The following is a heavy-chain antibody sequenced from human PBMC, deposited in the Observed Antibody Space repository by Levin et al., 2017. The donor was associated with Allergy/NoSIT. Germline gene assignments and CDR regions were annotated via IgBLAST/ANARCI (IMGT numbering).Heavy chain of an antibody. J-gene: IGHJ4*02. CDR3: ARLQAIVATPYFDY. D-gene: IGHD5-12*01. Sequence: SETLSLTCTVSGGSISSYYWSWIRQPPGKGLEWIGYIYYSGSTNYNPSLKSRVTISVDTSKNQFSLKLSSVTAADTAVYYCARLQAIVATPYFDYWGQGTLVTVSS. CDR1: GGSISSYY. CDR2: IYYSGST. V-gene: IGHV4-59*08.